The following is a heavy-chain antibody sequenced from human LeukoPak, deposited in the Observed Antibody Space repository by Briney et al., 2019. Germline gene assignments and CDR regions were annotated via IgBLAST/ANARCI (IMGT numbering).Heavy chain of an antibody. CDR3: ARVMNPQSIVVAVKRWNYFDY. CDR1: GGSFSGYY. J-gene: IGHJ4*02. D-gene: IGHD3-22*01. V-gene: IGHV4-34*01. Sequence: SETLSLTCAVYGGSFSGYYWSWIRQPPGKGLEWIGEINHSGNTNYNPSLKSRVTISVDTSKNQFSLKLSSVTAADTAVYYCARVMNPQSIVVAVKRWNYFDYWGQGTLVTVSS. CDR2: INHSGNT.